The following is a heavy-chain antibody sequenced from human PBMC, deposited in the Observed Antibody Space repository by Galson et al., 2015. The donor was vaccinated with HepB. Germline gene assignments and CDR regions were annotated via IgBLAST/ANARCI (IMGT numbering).Heavy chain of an antibody. J-gene: IGHJ4*02. CDR3: ARSGGSPDY. Sequence: SLRLSCATSGFNFAIYWMSWVRQAPGKGLEWVASIKQDGSETYYVDSVRGRFTISRDNAKNSVYLQMNSLSPEDTAVYRCARSGGSPDYWGQGTLVTVSS. CDR2: IKQDGSET. D-gene: IGHD2-15*01. CDR1: GFNFAIYW. V-gene: IGHV3-7*01.